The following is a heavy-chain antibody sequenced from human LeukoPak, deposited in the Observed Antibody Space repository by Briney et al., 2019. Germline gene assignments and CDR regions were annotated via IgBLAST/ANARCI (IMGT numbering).Heavy chain of an antibody. Sequence: SETLSLTCTVSVDSISGYYWSWIRQPPGKGLEWIGYMYYSGNTNYNPSLKSRVTISADTSKNQLSLKLSSVTAADTAVYYCARGAYTYDFDYWGQGTLVTVSS. D-gene: IGHD2-2*02. CDR3: ARGAYTYDFDY. J-gene: IGHJ4*02. V-gene: IGHV4-59*01. CDR2: MYYSGNT. CDR1: VDSISGYY.